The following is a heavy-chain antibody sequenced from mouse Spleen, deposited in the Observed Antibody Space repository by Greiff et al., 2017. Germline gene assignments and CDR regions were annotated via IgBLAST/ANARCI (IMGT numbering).Heavy chain of an antibody. D-gene: IGHD1-1*01. CDR2: ISSGGSYT. CDR1: GFTFSSYG. J-gene: IGHJ1*01. V-gene: IGHV5-6*01. CDR3: ARPSYGSSYWYFDV. Sequence: EVQLVESGGDLVKPGGSLKLSCAASGFTFSSYGMSWVRQTPDKRLEWVATISSGGSYTYYPDSVKGRFTISRDNAKNTLYLQMSSLKSEDTAMYYCARPSYGSSYWYFDVWGAGTTVTVSS.